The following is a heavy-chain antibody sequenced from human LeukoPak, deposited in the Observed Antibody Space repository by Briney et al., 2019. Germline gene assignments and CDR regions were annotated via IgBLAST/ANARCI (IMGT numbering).Heavy chain of an antibody. CDR3: ARNYYDSSAYDAFDT. J-gene: IGHJ3*02. CDR1: GFTFGDYA. Sequence: PGGSLRLSCTASGFTFGDYAMNWVRQAPGKGLEWVSYISSSGSTIYYADSVKGRFTISRDNAKNSLYLQMNSLRAEDTAVYYCARNYYDSSAYDAFDTWGQGTMVTVSS. D-gene: IGHD3-22*01. V-gene: IGHV3-48*03. CDR2: ISSSGSTI.